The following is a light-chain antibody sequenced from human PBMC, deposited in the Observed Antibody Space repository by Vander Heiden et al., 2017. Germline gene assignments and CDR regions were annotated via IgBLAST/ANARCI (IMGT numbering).Light chain of an antibody. V-gene: IGKV2-28*01. J-gene: IGKJ4*01. CDR2: LGS. Sequence: EIGMTQSPLSLLFTPGEPASISCRPSQSLLDSNGFNYLDWYVQKPGQSPQLLIYLGSIRASGVPDRFSGSGSGTDFTLKISRVEAEDVGVYYCMQTLPTPLTFGGGTKVEIK. CDR3: MQTLPTPLT. CDR1: QSLLDSNGFNY.